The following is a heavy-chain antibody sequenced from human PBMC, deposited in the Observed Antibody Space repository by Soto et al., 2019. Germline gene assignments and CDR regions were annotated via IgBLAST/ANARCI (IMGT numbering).Heavy chain of an antibody. V-gene: IGHV1-69*12. CDR2: IIPIFGTA. CDR1: GGTFSSYA. J-gene: IGHJ1*01. D-gene: IGHD1-26*01. Sequence: QVQLVQSGAEVKKPGSSVKVSCKASGGTFSSYAISWVRQAPGQGLEWMGGIIPIFGTANYAQKFQGRVTSTADESTSTAYIELSSLRSEDTAVYYCARSGELLPSSGYFQHWGQGTLVTVSS. CDR3: ARSGELLPSSGYFQH.